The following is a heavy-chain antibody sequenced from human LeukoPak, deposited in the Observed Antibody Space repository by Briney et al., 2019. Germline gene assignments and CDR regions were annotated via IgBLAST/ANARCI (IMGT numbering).Heavy chain of an antibody. CDR2: IYYSGST. D-gene: IGHD5-18*01. CDR3: ARSGGWSRQYSYDLFDY. CDR1: GGSVSSGSYY. V-gene: IGHV4-61*01. Sequence: KSSETLSLTCTVSGGSVSSGSYYWSWIRQPPGKGLEWIGYIYYSGSTNYDPSLKSRVTISVDTSKNQFSLKLSSVTAADTAVYYCARSGGWSRQYSYDLFDYWGQGTLVTVSS. J-gene: IGHJ4*02.